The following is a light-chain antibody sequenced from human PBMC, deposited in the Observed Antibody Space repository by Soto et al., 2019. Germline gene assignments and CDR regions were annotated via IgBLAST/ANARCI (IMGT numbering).Light chain of an antibody. J-gene: IGKJ2*01. Sequence: EVVLTQSPATLSLSPGERATLSCRASQSVSSYLAWYQQRPGQAPRLLIYDASNRADGIPARFIGSGSGTDLTLTISSLEPEDFAVYYCQQRNNWPPFTFGQGTKLEIK. V-gene: IGKV3-11*01. CDR1: QSVSSY. CDR2: DAS. CDR3: QQRNNWPPFT.